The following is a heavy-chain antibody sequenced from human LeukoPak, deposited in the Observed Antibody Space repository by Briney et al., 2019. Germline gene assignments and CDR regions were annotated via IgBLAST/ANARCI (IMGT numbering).Heavy chain of an antibody. CDR2: MNPNSGNT. V-gene: IGHV1-8*01. CDR1: GYTFTNYD. Sequence: ASVKVSCKASGYTFTNYDINWVRQATGQGLEWMGWMNPNSGNTGYAQELQGRVTMTRNSSISTAFMELSSLRSEDTAVYYCARGGTICDSILEDAFDIWGQGTMVTVSS. J-gene: IGHJ3*02. D-gene: IGHD3-22*01. CDR3: ARGGTICDSILEDAFDI.